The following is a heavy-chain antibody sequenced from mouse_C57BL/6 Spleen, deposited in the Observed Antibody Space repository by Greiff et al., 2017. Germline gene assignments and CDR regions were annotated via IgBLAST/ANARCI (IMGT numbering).Heavy chain of an antibody. Sequence: EVQLQQSGPELVKPGASVKISCKASGYTFTDYYMNWVKQSHGKSLEWIGDINPNNGGTSYNQKFKGKATLTVDKSSSTAYMELRSLTSEDSAVYYCAGGDYYGSPDYWGQGTTLTVSS. J-gene: IGHJ2*01. CDR2: INPNNGGT. D-gene: IGHD1-1*01. V-gene: IGHV1-26*01. CDR3: AGGDYYGSPDY. CDR1: GYTFTDYY.